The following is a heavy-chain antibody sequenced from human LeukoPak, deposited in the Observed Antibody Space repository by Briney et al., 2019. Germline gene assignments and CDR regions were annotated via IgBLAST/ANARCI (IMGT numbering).Heavy chain of an antibody. Sequence: ASVKVSCKASGYTFTNYGISWVRQAPGQGLEWMGWTSAYNGETNYAQKLQGRVTMTTDTSTSTAYMELRSLRSDDTAVYYCARDLVGYSSGRDAFDIWGQGTMVTVSS. V-gene: IGHV1-18*01. CDR1: GYTFTNYG. CDR2: TSAYNGET. J-gene: IGHJ3*02. CDR3: ARDLVGYSSGRDAFDI. D-gene: IGHD6-19*01.